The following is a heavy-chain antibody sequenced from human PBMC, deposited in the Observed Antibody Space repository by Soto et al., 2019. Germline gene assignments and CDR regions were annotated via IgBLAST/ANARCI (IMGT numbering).Heavy chain of an antibody. D-gene: IGHD6-19*01. CDR3: AREYTETVAGPTPYYFDY. CDR2: IYISGDT. Sequence: KTSETLSLTCSVSTDSINNNYWSWIRQPAGKGLEWIGRIYISGDTNYNPSLKSRVTMSVDTSKNQFSLKLSSVTAADTAVYYCAREYTETVAGPTPYYFDYWGQGTLVTVSS. CDR1: TDSINNNY. J-gene: IGHJ4*02. V-gene: IGHV4-4*07.